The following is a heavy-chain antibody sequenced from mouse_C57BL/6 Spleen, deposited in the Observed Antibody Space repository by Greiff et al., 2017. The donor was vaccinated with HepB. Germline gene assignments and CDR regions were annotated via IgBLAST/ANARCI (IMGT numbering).Heavy chain of an antibody. CDR1: GFTFNTYA. V-gene: IGHV10-3*01. J-gene: IGHJ3*01. Sequence: EVQLVESGGGLVQPKGSLKLSCAASGFTFNTYAMHWVRQAPGKGLEWVARIRSKSSNYATYYADSVKDRFTISRDDSKSMLYLQMNNLKTEDTAMSYCVRGETSHAVAWFAYWGQGTLLTVSA. CDR2: IRSKSSNYAT. D-gene: IGHD3-2*01. CDR3: VRGETSHAVAWFAY.